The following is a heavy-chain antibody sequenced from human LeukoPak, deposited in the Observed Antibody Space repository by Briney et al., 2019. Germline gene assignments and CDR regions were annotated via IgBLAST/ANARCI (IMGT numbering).Heavy chain of an antibody. CDR3: ARESSGLSGTREFDY. CDR1: GYTFTSYD. V-gene: IGHV1-8*01. J-gene: IGHJ4*02. Sequence: ASVNVSCKASGYTFTSYDFNWVRQATGQRPEWMGWMSPDSGDTGYAQKFQDRVTMTTDTSTSTAYMDLRSLRSDDTAVYYCARESSGLSGTREFDYWGQGTLVTVSS. D-gene: IGHD6-13*01. CDR2: MSPDSGDT.